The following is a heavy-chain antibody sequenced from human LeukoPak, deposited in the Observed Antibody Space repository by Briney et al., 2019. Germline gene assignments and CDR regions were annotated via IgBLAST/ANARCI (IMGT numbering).Heavy chain of an antibody. CDR1: GGSLSSSSSY. CDR3: ARLIVVVVGDWFDP. D-gene: IGHD2-15*01. J-gene: IGHJ5*02. CDR2: IYYSGST. Sequence: PSETLSLTCTVSGGSLSSSSSYWGWVRQPPGTGLEWLGSIYYSGSTCYNPSLKSRVTISVDTSKNQFSLKLSSVTAADTAVYYCARLIVVVVGDWFDPWGQGTLVTVSS. V-gene: IGHV4-39*01.